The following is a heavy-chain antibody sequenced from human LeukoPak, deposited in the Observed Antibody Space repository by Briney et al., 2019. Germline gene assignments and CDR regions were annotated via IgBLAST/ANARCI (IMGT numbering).Heavy chain of an antibody. Sequence: PGGSLRLSCAASGYTFSTYGMHWVRQPPGKGLEWVTFIRCDGSIKYYADSVKGRFTISRDNYKNTLYLQMNRLSPDDTAVYYCAKVADYGDTNWFDPWGQGTLVTVSS. CDR3: AKVADYGDTNWFDP. J-gene: IGHJ5*02. V-gene: IGHV3-30*02. CDR1: GYTFSTYG. D-gene: IGHD4-17*01. CDR2: IRCDGSIK.